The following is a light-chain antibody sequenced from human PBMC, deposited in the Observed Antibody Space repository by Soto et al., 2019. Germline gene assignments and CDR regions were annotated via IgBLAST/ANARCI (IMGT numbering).Light chain of an antibody. V-gene: IGLV2-11*01. J-gene: IGLJ1*01. CDR3: CSYAGSHTL. CDR2: DVS. Sequence: QSVLAQPRSVSGSPGQSVTISCTGTTNDVGAYNYVSWYRQYPGKAPTLMIYDVSKRPSGVPDRFSGSKSANTASLTISGLQAEDEADYYCCSYAGSHTLFGTGTKVTAL. CDR1: TNDVGAYNY.